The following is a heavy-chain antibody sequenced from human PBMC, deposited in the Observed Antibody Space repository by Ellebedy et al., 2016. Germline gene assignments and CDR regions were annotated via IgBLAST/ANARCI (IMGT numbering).Heavy chain of an antibody. V-gene: IGHV3-23*01. CDR3: AKGGVGTVVDY. CDR1: GFTFSSYA. Sequence: GGSLRLSXAASGFTFSSYAMSWVRQAPGKGLEWVSAISGSGGSKYYADSVKGRFTISRDNSKNTLYLQMNSLRAEDTAVYYCAKGGVGTVVDYWGQGTLVTVSS. D-gene: IGHD4-23*01. J-gene: IGHJ4*02. CDR2: ISGSGGSK.